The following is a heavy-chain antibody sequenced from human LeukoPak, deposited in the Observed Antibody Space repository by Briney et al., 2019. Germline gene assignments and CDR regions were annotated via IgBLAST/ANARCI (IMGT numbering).Heavy chain of an antibody. V-gene: IGHV4-30-4*01. J-gene: IGHJ3*01. CDR1: GASISSGSYY. Sequence: SETLSLTCSVSGASISSGSYYWSLIRQPPGKGLEWIGYIFYTGSTYYNPSLQSRLIMSIDTSENNFSLKLRSVTAADTAVYYCVRGPLSDSDRSPFRDSFDVWGQGTTVTDPS. CDR2: IFYTGST. D-gene: IGHD3-22*01. CDR3: VRGPLSDSDRSPFRDSFDV.